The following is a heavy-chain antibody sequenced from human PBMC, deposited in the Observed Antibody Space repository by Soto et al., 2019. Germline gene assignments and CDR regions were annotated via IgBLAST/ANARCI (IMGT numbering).Heavy chain of an antibody. J-gene: IGHJ6*02. Sequence: EVQLVESGGGLVQPGGSLRLSCAASGFTFSSYSMNWVRQAPGKGLEWVSYINSSSSTIYYADSVKGRFTISRDNAKNSLYLQMNSLRDEDTAVYYCARDFLRFYYGSGSYYFYGMDVWGQGTTVTVSS. D-gene: IGHD3-10*01. CDR3: ARDFLRFYYGSGSYYFYGMDV. CDR1: GFTFSSYS. V-gene: IGHV3-48*02. CDR2: INSSSSTI.